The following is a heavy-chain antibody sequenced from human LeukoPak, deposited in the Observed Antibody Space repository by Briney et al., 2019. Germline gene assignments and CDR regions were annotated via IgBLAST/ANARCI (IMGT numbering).Heavy chain of an antibody. J-gene: IGHJ3*02. CDR2: ITSGGGAT. V-gene: IGHV3-23*01. D-gene: IGHD2-2*02. Sequence: GGSLRLSCAASGFTFTTHAMTWVRQAPGKGLEWVSRITSGGGATNYADSVKGRFTISRDDSKNTLYLQMNSLRAEDTAVYYCAREGYCSSTSCYTLGDAFDIWGQGTMVTVSS. CDR1: GFTFTTHA. CDR3: AREGYCSSTSCYTLGDAFDI.